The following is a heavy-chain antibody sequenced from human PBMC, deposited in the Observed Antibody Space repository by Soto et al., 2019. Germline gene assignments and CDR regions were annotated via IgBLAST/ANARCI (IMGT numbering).Heavy chain of an antibody. V-gene: IGHV1-18*01. CDR1: GYTFTSYG. J-gene: IGHJ4*02. D-gene: IGHD3-16*01. CDR3: ARDQRSFMITFGGVDY. Sequence: QVQLVQSGAEVKKPGASVKVSCKASGYTFTSYGISWVRQAPGQGLEWMGWISAYNGNTNYAQKLQGRVTMTPDTSTSTAYMELRSLRSDDTAVYYCARDQRSFMITFGGVDYWGQGTLVTVSS. CDR2: ISAYNGNT.